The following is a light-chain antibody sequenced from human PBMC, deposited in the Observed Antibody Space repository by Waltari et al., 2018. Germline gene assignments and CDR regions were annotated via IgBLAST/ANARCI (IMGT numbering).Light chain of an antibody. J-gene: IGKJ2*01. Sequence: EIVLTQSPATLSLSPGERATLSCRTSQSVNNYLAWYQQKPGQAPSLLMYAASNRATGIPARLRGSGSGTDFTLTITRLEPEDFPVYYCQQRSTWYTFGQGTKLVIK. CDR3: QQRSTWYT. CDR2: AAS. CDR1: QSVNNY. V-gene: IGKV3-11*01.